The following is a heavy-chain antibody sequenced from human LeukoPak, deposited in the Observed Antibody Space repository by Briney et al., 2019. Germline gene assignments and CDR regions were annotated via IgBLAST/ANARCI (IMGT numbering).Heavy chain of an antibody. Sequence: SETLSLTCAVYGGSFSGYYWSWIRQPPGKGLEWIGEINHSGSTNYNPSLKNRVTISVDTSKNQFSLKLSSVTAADTAVYYCARGLGIAAAGRDYWGQGTLVTVSS. CDR2: INHSGST. V-gene: IGHV4-34*01. CDR1: GGSFSGYY. CDR3: ARGLGIAAAGRDY. D-gene: IGHD6-13*01. J-gene: IGHJ4*02.